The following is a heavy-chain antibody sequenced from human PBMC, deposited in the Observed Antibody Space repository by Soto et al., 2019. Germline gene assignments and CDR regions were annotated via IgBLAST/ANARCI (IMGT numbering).Heavy chain of an antibody. D-gene: IGHD4-17*01. Sequence: GGSLRLSCAASGFAFSSYAMSWVRQAPGKGLEWVSTISGSGGSTYYTDSVKGRFTISRDNSKNTLYLQMNSLGAEDTAVYYCAKLMTTVTTGLDYWGQGTLVTVSS. V-gene: IGHV3-23*01. J-gene: IGHJ4*02. CDR3: AKLMTTVTTGLDY. CDR2: ISGSGGST. CDR1: GFAFSSYA.